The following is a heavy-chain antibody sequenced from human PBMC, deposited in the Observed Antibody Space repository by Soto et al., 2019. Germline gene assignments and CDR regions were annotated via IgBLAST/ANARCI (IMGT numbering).Heavy chain of an antibody. V-gene: IGHV3-21*01. Sequence: EVQLVESGGGLVKPGGSLRLSCAASGFTFSSYNMNWVRQAPGKGLEWVSSISISSSYIYYADSVKGRFTISRDNAKNSLYLQMNSLRADATAVYYCARRTRWFGELTTRYFDYWGQGTLVTVSS. CDR1: GFTFSSYN. J-gene: IGHJ4*02. CDR2: ISISSSYI. CDR3: ARRTRWFGELTTRYFDY. D-gene: IGHD3-10*01.